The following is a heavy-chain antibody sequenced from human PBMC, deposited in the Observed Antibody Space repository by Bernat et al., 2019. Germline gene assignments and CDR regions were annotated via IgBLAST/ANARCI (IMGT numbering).Heavy chain of an antibody. CDR2: ITSYNGNT. CDR1: GYTFTNYG. Sequence: QVQLVQSGAEVKKPGASVKVSCTASGYTFTNYGISWVRQAPGQGLEWMGWITSYNGNTKYAQNFQGRVTMTKETSTNTAYMELRSLRFDDTAFYYCAREYSSGWYGSDYWGQGTLVTVSS. J-gene: IGHJ4*02. CDR3: AREYSSGWYGSDY. V-gene: IGHV1-18*01. D-gene: IGHD6-19*01.